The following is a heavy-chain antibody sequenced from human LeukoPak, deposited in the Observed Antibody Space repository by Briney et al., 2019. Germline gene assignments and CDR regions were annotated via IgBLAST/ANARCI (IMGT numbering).Heavy chain of an antibody. Sequence: GGSLRLSCAASGFTFSNAWMSWVRQAPGKGLEWVSAISGSGGSTYYADSVKGRFTISRDNSKNTLYLQMNSLRAEDTAVYYCAKDPISTIFHWFDPWGQGTLVTVSS. CDR1: GFTFSNAW. J-gene: IGHJ5*02. V-gene: IGHV3-23*01. D-gene: IGHD3-3*01. CDR3: AKDPISTIFHWFDP. CDR2: ISGSGGST.